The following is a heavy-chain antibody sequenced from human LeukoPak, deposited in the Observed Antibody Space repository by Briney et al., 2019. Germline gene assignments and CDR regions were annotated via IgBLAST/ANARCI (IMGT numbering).Heavy chain of an antibody. CDR2: ISSSSSYI. CDR3: ARGMATIDGYYYYMDV. Sequence: GGSLRLSCAASGFTFSSYSMNWVRQAPGKRLEWVSSISSSSSYIYYADSVKGRFTISRDNAKNSLYLQMNGLRAEDTAVYYCARGMATIDGYYYYMDVWGKGTTVTVSS. CDR1: GFTFSSYS. V-gene: IGHV3-21*01. J-gene: IGHJ6*03. D-gene: IGHD5-24*01.